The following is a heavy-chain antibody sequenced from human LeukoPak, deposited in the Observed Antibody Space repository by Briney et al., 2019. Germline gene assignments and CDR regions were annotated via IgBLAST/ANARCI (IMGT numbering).Heavy chain of an antibody. V-gene: IGHV4-34*01. CDR2: INHSGST. D-gene: IGHD4-17*01. J-gene: IGHJ4*02. CDR3: ASGSGTVSPFDY. CDR1: GGSFSGYY. Sequence: SETLSLTCAVYGGSFSGYYWSWIRQPPGKGLEWIGEINHSGSTNYNPSLKSRVTISVDTSKSQFSLKLSSVTAADTAVYYCASGSGTVSPFDYWGQGTLVTVSS.